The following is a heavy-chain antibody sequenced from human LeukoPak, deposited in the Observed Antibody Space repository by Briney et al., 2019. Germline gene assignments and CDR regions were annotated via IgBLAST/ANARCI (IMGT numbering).Heavy chain of an antibody. J-gene: IGHJ4*02. CDR3: VRQQTPHGNFDY. D-gene: IGHD1-26*01. CDR2: IGTAGDT. V-gene: IGHV3-13*01. Sequence: PGGSLRLSCATSGFTFSNHAMHWVRQARGKGLEWVSAIGTAGDTFYPGSVKGRFTISRENAKNSLSLQMNSLRAEDTAVYYCVRQQTPHGNFDYWGQGTLVTVSS. CDR1: GFTFSNHA.